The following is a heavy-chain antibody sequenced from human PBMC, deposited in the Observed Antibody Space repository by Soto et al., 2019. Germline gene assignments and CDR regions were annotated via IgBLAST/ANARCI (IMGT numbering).Heavy chain of an antibody. CDR2: ISSSSSYI. V-gene: IGHV3-21*01. Sequence: GGSLRLSCAASGFTFSSYSMNWVRQAPGKGLEWVSSISSSSSYIYYADSVKGRFTISRDNAKNSLYLQMNSLRAEDTAVYYCAREEGGYDSYFDYWGQGTLVTVSS. CDR1: GFTFSSYS. J-gene: IGHJ4*02. D-gene: IGHD5-12*01. CDR3: AREEGGYDSYFDY.